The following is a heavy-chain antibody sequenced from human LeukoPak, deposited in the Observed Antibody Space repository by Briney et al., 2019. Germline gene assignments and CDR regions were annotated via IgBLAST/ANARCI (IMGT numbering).Heavy chain of an antibody. J-gene: IGHJ5*02. D-gene: IGHD3-10*01. Sequence: SETLSLTCTVSGGSISSGSYYWSWIRQPAGKGLEWIGRIYTSGSTNYNPSLKSRVTISVDTSKNQFSLKLSSVTAADTAVYYCARGYYGSGSYLQLWFDPWGQGTLVTVSS. CDR3: ARGYYGSGSYLQLWFDP. CDR1: GGSISSGSYY. CDR2: IYTSGST. V-gene: IGHV4-61*02.